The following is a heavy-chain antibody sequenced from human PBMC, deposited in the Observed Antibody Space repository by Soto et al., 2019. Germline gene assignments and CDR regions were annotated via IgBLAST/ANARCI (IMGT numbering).Heavy chain of an antibody. CDR2: IIPIFGTA. CDR1: GGTFSSYA. V-gene: IGHV1-69*13. D-gene: IGHD6-6*01. J-gene: IGHJ6*04. CDR3: ARDRRQLASAYYYYYGMDV. Sequence: GASVKVSCKASGGTFSSYAISWVRQAPGQGLEWMGGIIPIFGTANYAQKFQGRVTITADESTSTAYMELSSLRSEDTAVYYCARDRRQLASAYYYYYGMDVWGKGTTVTVSS.